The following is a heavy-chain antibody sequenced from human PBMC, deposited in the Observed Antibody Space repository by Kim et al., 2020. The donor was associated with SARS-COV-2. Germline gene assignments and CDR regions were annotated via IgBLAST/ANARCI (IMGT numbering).Heavy chain of an antibody. J-gene: IGHJ6*02. CDR3: ARTYFNPNPSDGMDV. V-gene: IGHV3-30*07. Sequence: DSVKGRVTISRDNSKNTLYLQMNSLRAEDTAVYYCARTYFNPNPSDGMDVWGQGTTVTVSS. D-gene: IGHD3-10*01.